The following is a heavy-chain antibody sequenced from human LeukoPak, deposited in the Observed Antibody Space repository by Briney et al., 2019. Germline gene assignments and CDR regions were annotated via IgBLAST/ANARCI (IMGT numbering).Heavy chain of an antibody. J-gene: IGHJ6*03. V-gene: IGHV4-61*02. CDR3: ARDLIGEYYYYYMDV. Sequence: SETLSLTCTVSGGSISSGSYYWSWLRQPAGKGLEWIGRIYTSGSTNYNPSLKSRVTISVDTSKSQFSLKLRSVTAADTAVYYCARDLIGEYYYYYMDVWGKGTTVTVSS. CDR1: GGSISSGSYY. CDR2: IYTSGST. D-gene: IGHD2-15*01.